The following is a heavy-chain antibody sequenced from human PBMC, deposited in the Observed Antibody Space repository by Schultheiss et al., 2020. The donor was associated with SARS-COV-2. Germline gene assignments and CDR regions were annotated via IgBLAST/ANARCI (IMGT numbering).Heavy chain of an antibody. CDR2: IYYSGST. CDR3: ARESFDYGDLDS. D-gene: IGHD4-17*01. CDR1: GGSISSGDYY. Sequence: SETLSLTCTVSGGSISSGDYYWSWIRQPPGKALEWIGYIYYSGSTYYNPSLQSRLTMSIDTSKNQFSLKLSSVTAADTAVYYCARESFDYGDLDSWGQGTLVTVSS. J-gene: IGHJ4*02. V-gene: IGHV4-30-4*01.